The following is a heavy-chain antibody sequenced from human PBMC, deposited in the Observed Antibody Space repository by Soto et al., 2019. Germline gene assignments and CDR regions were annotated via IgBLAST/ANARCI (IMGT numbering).Heavy chain of an antibody. CDR3: ASDRSGDYNFYMDV. CDR1: GYTFTGYY. V-gene: IGHV1-2*04. CDR2: INPNSGGT. D-gene: IGHD6-25*01. Sequence: QVQLVQSGAAVKKPGASVKVSFKASGYTFTGYYMHWVRQAPGQGLEWMGWINPNSGGTNYAQKFQGWVTMTRDTSISTADMELSRLRSDDTAVYYCASDRSGDYNFYMDVWGKGTTVTVSS. J-gene: IGHJ6*03.